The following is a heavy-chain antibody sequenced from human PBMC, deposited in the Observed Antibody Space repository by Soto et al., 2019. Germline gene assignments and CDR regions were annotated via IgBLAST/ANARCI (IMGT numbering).Heavy chain of an antibody. D-gene: IGHD5-18*01. CDR2: IKQDGSEK. V-gene: IGHV3-7*03. Sequence: EVQLVESGGGLVKPGGSLRLSCAASGFTFSSYSMNWVRQAPGKGLEWVANIKQDGSEKYYVDSVKGRFTISRDNAKNSLYLQMNSLRAEDTAVYYCARGSYGNDYWGQGTLVTVSS. CDR1: GFTFSSYS. J-gene: IGHJ4*02. CDR3: ARGSYGNDY.